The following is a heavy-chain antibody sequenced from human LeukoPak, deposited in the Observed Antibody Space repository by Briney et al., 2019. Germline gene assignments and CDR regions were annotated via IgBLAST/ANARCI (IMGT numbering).Heavy chain of an antibody. Sequence: GSLRLPCAASGFTFSSYAMHWVRQAPGKGLEYVSAISSNGGSTYYANSVKGRFTISRDNSKNTPYLQMGSLRAEDMAVYYCARDSYYDSSGYYQGLYYFDYWGQGTLVTVSS. CDR3: ARDSYYDSSGYYQGLYYFDY. CDR1: GFTFSSYA. J-gene: IGHJ4*02. CDR2: ISSNGGST. D-gene: IGHD3-22*01. V-gene: IGHV3-64*01.